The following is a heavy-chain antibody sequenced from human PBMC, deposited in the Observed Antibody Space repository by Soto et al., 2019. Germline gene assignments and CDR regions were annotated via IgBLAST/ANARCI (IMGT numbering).Heavy chain of an antibody. V-gene: IGHV5-51*01. D-gene: IGHD2-2*01. J-gene: IGHJ6*02. CDR1: GYSFTTYW. CDR2: IYPGDSDT. Sequence: PGESLKISCQGSGYSFTTYWIGWVRQMPGKGLEWMGIIYPGDSDTRYTPSFQGQVTISADKSISTAYLQWSSLKASDTALYYCARGKYCSSTGCYPYYYYGMDVWGQGTTVTV. CDR3: ARGKYCSSTGCYPYYYYGMDV.